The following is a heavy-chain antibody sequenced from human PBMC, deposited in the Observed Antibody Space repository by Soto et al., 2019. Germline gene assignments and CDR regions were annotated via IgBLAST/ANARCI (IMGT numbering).Heavy chain of an antibody. CDR3: AQMWFGELWHGMDV. CDR1: GGDFLSYT. V-gene: IGHV1-69*02. D-gene: IGHD3-10*01. Sequence: QLVQSGAEVKRPGSSVKVSCKASGGDFLSYTISWVRQVPGQGPEWMGTIIPILDVAKNAQKFQGRVAITADNATSTVYMELRSRRSDDTAVYYCAQMWFGELWHGMDVWGQGTTITVSS. J-gene: IGHJ6*02. CDR2: IIPILDVA.